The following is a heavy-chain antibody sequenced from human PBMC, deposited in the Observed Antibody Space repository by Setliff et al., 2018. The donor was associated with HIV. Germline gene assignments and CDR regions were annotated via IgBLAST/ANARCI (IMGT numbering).Heavy chain of an antibody. CDR2: IHYSGST. V-gene: IGHV4-39*07. CDR1: GGSISSSGPGYY. Sequence: SETLSLTCTVSGGSISSSGPGYYWGWIRQPPGKGLEWIGNIHYSGSTYYNPSLKSRVSISVDRSGNQFSLRLTSVTAADTAVYYCATCRHRPSNWFDPWGQGTVVTVSS. J-gene: IGHJ5*02. CDR3: ATCRHRPSNWFDP.